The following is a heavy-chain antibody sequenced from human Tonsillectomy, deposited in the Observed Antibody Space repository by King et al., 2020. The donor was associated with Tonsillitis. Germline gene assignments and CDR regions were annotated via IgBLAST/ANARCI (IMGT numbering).Heavy chain of an antibody. CDR1: GYSFTSYW. Sequence: VQLVESGAEVKKPGESLRISCKGSGYSFTSYWISWVRQMPGKGLEWMGRIDPSDAYTNYSPSFPGHVTISADKSISTAYLQWRSLKASNNARYYCARHSKAVAYYSYSGMDVWGQGTTVTVSS. CDR3: ARHSKAVAYYSYSGMDV. V-gene: IGHV5-10-1*03. CDR2: IDPSDAYT. J-gene: IGHJ6*02. D-gene: IGHD6-13*01.